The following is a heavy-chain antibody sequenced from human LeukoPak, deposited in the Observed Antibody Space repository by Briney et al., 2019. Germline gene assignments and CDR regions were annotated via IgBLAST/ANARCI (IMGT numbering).Heavy chain of an antibody. D-gene: IGHD1-26*01. J-gene: IGHJ4*02. CDR1: GFTFSSYS. CDR2: ISSGSSSI. Sequence: GSLRLSCAASGFTFSSYSMNWVRQAPGKGLEWVSSISSGSSSIYYADSMKGRFTISRDNAKNSLYLQMNSLRAEDTAVYYCARGLGSSSSALFDYWGQGTLVTVSS. CDR3: ARGLGSSSSALFDY. V-gene: IGHV3-21*01.